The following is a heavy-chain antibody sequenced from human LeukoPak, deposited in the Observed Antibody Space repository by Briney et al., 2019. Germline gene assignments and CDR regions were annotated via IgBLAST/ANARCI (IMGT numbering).Heavy chain of an antibody. CDR3: ARAEYDILTGRTLNWFDP. J-gene: IGHJ5*02. CDR1: GYTFTSYD. CDR2: MNPNSGNT. D-gene: IGHD3-9*01. Sequence: ASVKVSCKASGYTFTSYDINWVRQATGQGLEWMGWMNPNSGNTGYAQKFQGRVTMTRNTSISTAYMELSSLRSEDTAVYYCARAEYDILTGRTLNWFDPWGQGTLVTVSS. V-gene: IGHV1-8*01.